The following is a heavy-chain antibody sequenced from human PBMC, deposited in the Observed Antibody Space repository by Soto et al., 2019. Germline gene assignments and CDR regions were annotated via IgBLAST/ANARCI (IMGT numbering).Heavy chain of an antibody. V-gene: IGHV1-69*13. CDR2: IIPIFGTA. J-gene: IGHJ6*02. CDR1: GGTFSSYA. D-gene: IGHD4-4*01. CDR3: ARDGLPGNYLYYYGMDV. Sequence: SVKVSCKASGGTFSSYAISWVRQAPGQGLEWMGGIIPIFGTANYAQKFQGRVTITADESTSTAYMELSSLRSEDTAVYYCARDGLPGNYLYYYGMDVWGQGTTVTVSS.